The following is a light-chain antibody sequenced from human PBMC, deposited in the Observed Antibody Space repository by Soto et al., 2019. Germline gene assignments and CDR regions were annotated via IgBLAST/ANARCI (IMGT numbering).Light chain of an antibody. Sequence: DIRLTQSPSTLSASVGDTVTITCRASQSITTWLAWYQQKPGKGPNLLIYNASTLVSGVPARFSGGGSGTDFTLNSTILQPDDFATYYCQQYNSYSRTFGQGTKVEVK. V-gene: IGKV1-5*03. CDR3: QQYNSYSRT. J-gene: IGKJ1*01. CDR2: NAS. CDR1: QSITTW.